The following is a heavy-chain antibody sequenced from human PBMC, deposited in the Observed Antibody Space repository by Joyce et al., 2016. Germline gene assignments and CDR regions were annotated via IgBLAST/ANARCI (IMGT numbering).Heavy chain of an antibody. CDR3: TRYNNFAFDI. V-gene: IGHV3-74*01. D-gene: IGHD1-14*01. J-gene: IGHJ3*02. CDR2: METAEGRT. CDR1: GFTFTSYW. Sequence: EVQLVESGGGLVQPGGSLRLSCAASGFTFTSYWMQWVRHLPGKGLEWVSNMETAEGRTTYADPVKGRFTISRDNAKNTVFLQMNSLRVEDTAVYYCTRYNNFAFDIWGQGTMVTVSS.